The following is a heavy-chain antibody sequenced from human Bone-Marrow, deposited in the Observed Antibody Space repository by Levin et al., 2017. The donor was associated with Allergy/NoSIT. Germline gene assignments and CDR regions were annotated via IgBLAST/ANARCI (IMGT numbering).Heavy chain of an antibody. V-gene: IGHV3-30*18. J-gene: IGHJ5*02. D-gene: IGHD3-16*01. CDR2: ISYDGSNK. CDR1: GFTFSSYG. Sequence: PGGSLRLSCAASGFTFSSYGMHWVRQAPGKGLEWVAVISYDGSNKYYADSVKGRFTISRDNSKNTLYLQMNSLRAEDTAVYYCAKGAAFAANWFDPWGQGTLVTVSS. CDR3: AKGAAFAANWFDP.